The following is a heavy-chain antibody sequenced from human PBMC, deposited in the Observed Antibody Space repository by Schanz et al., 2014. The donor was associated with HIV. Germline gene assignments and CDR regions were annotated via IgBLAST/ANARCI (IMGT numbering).Heavy chain of an antibody. J-gene: IGHJ4*02. CDR1: GFSFSSYV. CDR3: EKDLLSRYCSGGSCYSSY. Sequence: EIQLLESGGGLVQPGGSLRLSCAASGFSFSSYVMSWIRQAPGKGLEWVSAISGSGDITYYADSVKGRFTISRDNSKNTVYLQMDSLRAEDTAVYYCEKDLLSRYCSGGSCYSSYWGQRTLVTVSS. V-gene: IGHV3-23*01. D-gene: IGHD2-15*01. CDR2: ISGSGDIT.